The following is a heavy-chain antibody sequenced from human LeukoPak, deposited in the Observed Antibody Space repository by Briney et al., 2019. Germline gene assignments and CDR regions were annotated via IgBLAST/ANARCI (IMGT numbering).Heavy chain of an antibody. CDR2: ISGSGGST. CDR1: GFTFSSYA. CDR3: ARGVTTVVTPVFDY. Sequence: GGSLRLSSAASGFTFSSYAMSWVRQAPGKGLEWVSAISGSGGSTYYADSMKGRFTISRDNSKNTLYLQMNSLRAEDTAVYYCARGVTTVVTPVFDYWDQGTLVTVSS. D-gene: IGHD4-23*01. V-gene: IGHV3-23*01. J-gene: IGHJ4*02.